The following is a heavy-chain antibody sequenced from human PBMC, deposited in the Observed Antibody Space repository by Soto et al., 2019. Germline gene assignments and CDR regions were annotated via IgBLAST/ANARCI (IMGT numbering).Heavy chain of an antibody. CDR1: GFTFRSCW. CDR2: IKQDGSQK. J-gene: IGHJ5*02. V-gene: IGHV3-7*03. D-gene: IGHD6-6*01. Sequence: EGSLRLSCIASGFTFRSCWMSWVRQAPGKGLEWVANIKQDGSQKYYVYSVKGRFTISRENAMNSLYLQMNSLRAEDTAMYYCARAYSSSTNWYAHWGQGT. CDR3: ARAYSSSTNWYAH.